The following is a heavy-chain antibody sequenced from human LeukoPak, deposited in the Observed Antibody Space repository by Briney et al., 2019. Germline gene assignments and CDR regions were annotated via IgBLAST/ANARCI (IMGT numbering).Heavy chain of an antibody. J-gene: IGHJ4*02. CDR1: GCTFSSSA. V-gene: IGHV3-23*01. Sequence: PGGSLRLSCVASGCTFSSSARSWVRQTPGKGPEWVGAICGSGATKYHADSVRGAFTIYRDNYKSTLYLQMTRLRVEDTAFYYCAKPRSGYHGGFDYWGQGTLVTVSS. D-gene: IGHD3-22*01. CDR2: ICGSGATK. CDR3: AKPRSGYHGGFDY.